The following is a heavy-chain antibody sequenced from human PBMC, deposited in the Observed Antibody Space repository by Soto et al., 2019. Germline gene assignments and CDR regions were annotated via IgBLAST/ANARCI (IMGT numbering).Heavy chain of an antibody. Sequence: GGSLRLSCAASGFTFSSYGMHWVRQAPGKGLEWVAVISYDGSNKYYADSVKGRFTISRDNSKNTLYLQMNSLRAEDTAVYYCARGNEWLRYMIEGGYCTGGGCFRGLFADYWGQGPLVTVSS. V-gene: IGHV3-30*03. CDR3: ARGNEWLRYMIEGGYCTGGGCFRGLFADY. J-gene: IGHJ4*02. CDR1: GFTFSSYG. D-gene: IGHD2-8*02. CDR2: ISYDGSNK.